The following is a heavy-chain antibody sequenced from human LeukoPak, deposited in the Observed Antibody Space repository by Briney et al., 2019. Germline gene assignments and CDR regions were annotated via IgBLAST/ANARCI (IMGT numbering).Heavy chain of an antibody. D-gene: IGHD4-17*01. V-gene: IGHV3-23*01. Sequence: GGSLRLSCAASGFTFSNCAMSWVRQAPGKGLEWVSGISEAGGSTYYADSVKGRFTISRDNSKNTLYLQMNSLRAEDTAVYYCAKACDYHSHYYFDYWGQGTLVTVSS. CDR1: GFTFSNCA. CDR2: ISEAGGST. CDR3: AKACDYHSHYYFDY. J-gene: IGHJ4*02.